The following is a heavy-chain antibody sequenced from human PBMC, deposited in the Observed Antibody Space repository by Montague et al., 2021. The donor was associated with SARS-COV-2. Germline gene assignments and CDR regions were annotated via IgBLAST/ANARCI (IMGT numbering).Heavy chain of an antibody. Sequence: SETLSLTCTVSGGSISSSNYYWGWIRQPPGKGLEWIGSIYYTGNTYYNPSLKSRVTISVVTSKNHFTLKLSSVTAAETAVYYCARLKRYFDSSGSPSAFDXWGQGTKVTVSS. CDR1: GGSISSSNYY. V-gene: IGHV4-39*02. J-gene: IGHJ3*01. D-gene: IGHD3-22*01. CDR2: IYYTGNT. CDR3: ARLKRYFDSSGSPSAFDX.